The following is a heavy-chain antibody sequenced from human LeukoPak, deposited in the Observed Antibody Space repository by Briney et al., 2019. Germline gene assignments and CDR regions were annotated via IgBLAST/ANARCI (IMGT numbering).Heavy chain of an antibody. CDR3: ARDQRYCSSSSCPWEPFDY. CDR1: GFTFSSYW. J-gene: IGHJ4*01. V-gene: IGHV3-7*05. Sequence: GSVSLYCAASGFTFSSYWMSWVGQAPGKGLEWVANIKQDGSEKYYMDSVKGRFTISRHNAKNSLYLQMNSLRAEDTAVYYCARDQRYCSSSSCPWEPFDYWG. CDR2: IKQDGSEK. D-gene: IGHD2-2*01.